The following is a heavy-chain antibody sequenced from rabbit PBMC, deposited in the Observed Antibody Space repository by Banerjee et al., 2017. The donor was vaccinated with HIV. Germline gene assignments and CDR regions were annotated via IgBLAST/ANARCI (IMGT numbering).Heavy chain of an antibody. CDR2: IYAGSSSRT. D-gene: IGHD8-1*01. V-gene: IGHV1S40*01. CDR3: ARNVAGSYYTL. Sequence: QSLEESGGDLVKPGASLTLTCTASGFSFSSSYWICWVRQAPGKGLEWIACIYAGSSSRTYYASWAKGRFTISKTSSTTVTLQMTSLTAADTATYFCARNVAGSYYTLWGQGTLVTVS. J-gene: IGHJ4*01. CDR1: GFSFSSSYW.